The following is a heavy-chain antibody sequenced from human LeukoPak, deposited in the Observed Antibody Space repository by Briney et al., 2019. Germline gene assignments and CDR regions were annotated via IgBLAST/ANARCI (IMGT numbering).Heavy chain of an antibody. J-gene: IGHJ4*02. D-gene: IGHD2-2*01. Sequence: ASVKVSCKVSGYTLTELSMHWVRQAPGKGLEWMGGFDPEDGETIYAQKFQGRVTMTEDTSTDTAYMELSSLRSEDTAVYYCAYSGYCSSTSCYADIWGQGTLVTVSS. V-gene: IGHV1-24*01. CDR3: AYSGYCSSTSCYADI. CDR2: FDPEDGET. CDR1: GYTLTELS.